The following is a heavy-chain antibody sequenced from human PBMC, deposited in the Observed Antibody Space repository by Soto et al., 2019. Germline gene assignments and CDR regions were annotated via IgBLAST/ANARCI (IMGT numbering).Heavy chain of an antibody. D-gene: IGHD3-10*01. Sequence: SVKVSCKASGYTFTGYYMHWVRQAPGQGLEWMGVFIPIFVSAHYAPKFQGRITITADESTSTAYMELSGLTSEDTAIYYCARDVSSDTTGFRGYDLWGQGTQVTVSS. V-gene: IGHV1-69*13. CDR1: GYTFTGYY. J-gene: IGHJ4*02. CDR2: FIPIFVSA. CDR3: ARDVSSDTTGFRGYDL.